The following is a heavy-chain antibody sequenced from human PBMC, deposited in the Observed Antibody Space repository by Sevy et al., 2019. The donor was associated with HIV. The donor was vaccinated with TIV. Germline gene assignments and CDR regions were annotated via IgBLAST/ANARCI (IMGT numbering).Heavy chain of an antibody. CDR3: ARGEGDLTI. J-gene: IGHJ4*02. D-gene: IGHD3-3*01. CDR1: GGSFSGYY. CDR2: INHSGST. Sequence: SETLSLTCAVYGGSFSGYYWSWIRQPPGKGLEWIGEINHSGSTNYKPSLKSRVTISVDTSKNQFSLKLSSVTAADTAVYYCARGEGDLTIWGQGTLVTVSS. V-gene: IGHV4-34*01.